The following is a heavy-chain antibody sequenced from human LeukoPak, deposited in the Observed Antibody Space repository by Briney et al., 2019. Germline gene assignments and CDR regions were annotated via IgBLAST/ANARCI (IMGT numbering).Heavy chain of an antibody. Sequence: GGSLRLSCAASGFTFSSYAMSWVRQAPGKGLEWVSAISGSGGSTYYADSVKGRFTISRDNSKNTLYLQMNSLRAEDTAVYYCVKDRTGYSYGYFLSPWGQGTLVTVSS. J-gene: IGHJ5*02. CDR2: ISGSGGST. D-gene: IGHD5-18*01. CDR3: VKDRTGYSYGYFLSP. V-gene: IGHV3-23*01. CDR1: GFTFSSYA.